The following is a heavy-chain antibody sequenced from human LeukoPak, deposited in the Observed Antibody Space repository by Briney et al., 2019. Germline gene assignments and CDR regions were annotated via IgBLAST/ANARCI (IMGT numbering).Heavy chain of an antibody. V-gene: IGHV3-72*01. Sequence: GGSLRLSCAASGFNLNDQYMDWVRQAPGKGLEWIGRSRNKANSHSTEYAASVKGRFIISRDDSGNLMYLQMSSLKTEDTAVYFRARDGGSRGNTGFDIWGQGTEVTVSS. CDR1: GFNLNDQY. J-gene: IGHJ3*02. CDR2: SRNKANSHST. D-gene: IGHD2-15*01. CDR3: ARDGGSRGNTGFDI.